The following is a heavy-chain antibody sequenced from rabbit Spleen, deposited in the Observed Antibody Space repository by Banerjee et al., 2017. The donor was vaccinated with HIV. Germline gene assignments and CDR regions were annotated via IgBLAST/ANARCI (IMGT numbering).Heavy chain of an antibody. CDR1: GLDFSRGYY. CDR2: IKPSSRGTS. V-gene: IGHV1S40*01. Sequence: QSLEESGGDLVKPGASLTLTCTASGLDFSRGYYMCWVRQAPGKGLEWIGCIKPSSRGTSYYANWAKGQFTISKTSSTTVTLELRSLTAADTATYFGARDTSSSFSTYGMDLWGPGTLVTVS. CDR3: ARDTSSSFSTYGMDL. J-gene: IGHJ6*01. D-gene: IGHD1-1*01.